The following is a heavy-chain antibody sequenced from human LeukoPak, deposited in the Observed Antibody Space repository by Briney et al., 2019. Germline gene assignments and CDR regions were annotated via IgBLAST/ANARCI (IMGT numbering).Heavy chain of an antibody. D-gene: IGHD3-10*01. CDR1: GGSINNYY. J-gene: IGHJ4*02. V-gene: IGHV4-59*08. CDR2: IYYSGNT. CDR3: ARRGYFDY. Sequence: SETLSLTCTVSGGSINNYYWSWLRQPPGKGLEWIGNIYYSGNTNYNPSLKSRVTISVDTAKNQFSLKLSSVTAADTAVYYCARRGYFDYWGQGTLVTVSS.